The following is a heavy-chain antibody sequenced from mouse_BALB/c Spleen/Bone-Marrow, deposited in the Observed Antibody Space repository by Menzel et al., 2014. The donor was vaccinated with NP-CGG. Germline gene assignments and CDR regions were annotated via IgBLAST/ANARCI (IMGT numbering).Heavy chain of an antibody. CDR2: IDPANGNT. V-gene: IGHV14-3*02. CDR3: ARNDNYGAWFAY. Sequence: EVQLQQSGAELVKPGASVKLSCTASGFNIKDTYMHWAKQRPEQGLEWIGRIDPANGNTKYDPKFQGKATITADTSSNTAYLQLSSQTSEDTAVYYCARNDNYGAWFAYWGQGTLVTVSA. CDR1: GFNIKDTY. D-gene: IGHD2-1*01. J-gene: IGHJ3*01.